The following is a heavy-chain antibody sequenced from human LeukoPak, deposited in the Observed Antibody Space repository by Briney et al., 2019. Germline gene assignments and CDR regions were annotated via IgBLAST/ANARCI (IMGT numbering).Heavy chain of an antibody. J-gene: IGHJ4*02. V-gene: IGHV1-24*01. Sequence: ASVKVSRKVSGYTLTELSMHWVRQAPGKGLEWMGGFDPEDGETIYAQKFQGRVTMTEDTSTDTAYMELSSLRSEDTAVYYCAIDLSLVRSNKNYWGQGTLVTVSS. D-gene: IGHD3-10*01. CDR3: AIDLSLVRSNKNY. CDR2: FDPEDGET. CDR1: GYTLTELS.